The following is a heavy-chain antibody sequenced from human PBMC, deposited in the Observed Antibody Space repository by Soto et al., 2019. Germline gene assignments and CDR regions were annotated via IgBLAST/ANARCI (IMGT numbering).Heavy chain of an antibody. CDR3: AHRRRLTFDY. Sequence: QITLKESGPTLVKPTQTLTLTCTFSGFSLSTSGVGVGWIRQPPGKDLEWLAFINWDDDKRYSPALKSRLTIPKHTSKNQVVLTMTNMDRVDTATFFCAHRRRLTFDYWGQGTLVTVSS. D-gene: IGHD2-21*01. J-gene: IGHJ4*02. V-gene: IGHV2-5*02. CDR2: INWDDDK. CDR1: GFSLSTSGVG.